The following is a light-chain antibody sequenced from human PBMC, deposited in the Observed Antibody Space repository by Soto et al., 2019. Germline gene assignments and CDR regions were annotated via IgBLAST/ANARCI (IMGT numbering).Light chain of an antibody. Sequence: EIVLTQSPATLSLSPGERATLSCRASQSVSTYLAWYQQRPGQAPRILIYGASTRATGIQARFSGSGSGTEFTLTIRSLQSEDFAVYYCKQYGSSGTCGQGTKVDIK. V-gene: IGKV3-15*01. CDR1: QSVSTY. J-gene: IGKJ1*01. CDR2: GAS. CDR3: KQYGSSGT.